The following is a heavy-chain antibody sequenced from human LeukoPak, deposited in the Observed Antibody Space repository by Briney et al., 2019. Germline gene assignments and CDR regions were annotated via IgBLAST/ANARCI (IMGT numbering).Heavy chain of an antibody. V-gene: IGHV3-9*01. CDR3: AQDIIRRSSYYVFDY. Sequence: PGGSLRLSCAASGFTFDDYAMHWVRQAPGRGLEWVPSITWNSGSVAYADSVKGRFTISRDNSKNSLYLQMNSLRADATAFYYCAQDIIRRSSYYVFDYWGQGTLVTVSS. J-gene: IGHJ4*02. D-gene: IGHD1-26*01. CDR1: GFTFDDYA. CDR2: ITWNSGSV.